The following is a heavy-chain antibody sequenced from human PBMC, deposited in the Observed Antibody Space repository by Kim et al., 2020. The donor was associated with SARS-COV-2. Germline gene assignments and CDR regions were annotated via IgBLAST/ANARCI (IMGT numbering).Heavy chain of an antibody. J-gene: IGHJ4*02. CDR1: GFKFDKYG. CDR2: IWYDGSSE. CDR3: ARDQPAMTVVNTHPAY. Sequence: GGSLRLSCTASGFKFDKYGMHWIRQAPGKGLEWVAMIWYDGSSEFYADSVKGRFTISRDISKNTLYLQMNRLRAEDTAVYYCARDQPAMTVVNTHPAYWGQGTLVTVSS. V-gene: IGHV3-33*08. D-gene: IGHD2-21*01.